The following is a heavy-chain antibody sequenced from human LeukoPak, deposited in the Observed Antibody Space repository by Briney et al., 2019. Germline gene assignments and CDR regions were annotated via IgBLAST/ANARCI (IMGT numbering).Heavy chain of an antibody. CDR1: GGTFSSYA. CDR3: ARHSNYAGDWFDP. CDR2: FIPIFGTA. V-gene: IGHV1-69*05. Sequence: GASVKVSCKASGGTFSSYAISWVRQAPGQGLEWMGGFIPIFGTANYAQKFQGRVTMTRDTSTSTVYMELSSLRSEDTAVYYCARHSNYAGDWFDPWGQGTLVTVSS. J-gene: IGHJ5*02. D-gene: IGHD4-11*01.